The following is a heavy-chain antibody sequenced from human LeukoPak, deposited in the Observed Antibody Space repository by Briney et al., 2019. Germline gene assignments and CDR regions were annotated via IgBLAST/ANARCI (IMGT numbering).Heavy chain of an antibody. CDR3: ARAIRYCSGGSCYPAARGFDY. CDR1: GFTFSSYE. Sequence: GGSLRLSCAASGFTFSSYEMNWVRQAPGKGLEWVSYICSSGSTIYYADSVKGRFTISRDNAKNSLYLQMNSLRAEDTAVYYCARAIRYCSGGSCYPAARGFDYWGQGTLVTVSS. D-gene: IGHD2-15*01. J-gene: IGHJ4*02. CDR2: ICSSGSTI. V-gene: IGHV3-48*03.